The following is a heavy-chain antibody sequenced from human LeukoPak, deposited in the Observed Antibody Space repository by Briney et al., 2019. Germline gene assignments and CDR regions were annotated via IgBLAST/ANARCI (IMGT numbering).Heavy chain of an antibody. D-gene: IGHD3-22*01. Sequence: SETLSLTCTVSGAPLSSYYWSWIRQPPGKGLEWIGYIYYSGSTNYNPSLKSRVAISVDTSKNQFSLKLSSVTAADTAVYYCARDYLSVDSSGSGNWFDPWGQGTLVTVSS. J-gene: IGHJ5*02. CDR1: GAPLSSYY. CDR3: ARDYLSVDSSGSGNWFDP. V-gene: IGHV4-59*01. CDR2: IYYSGST.